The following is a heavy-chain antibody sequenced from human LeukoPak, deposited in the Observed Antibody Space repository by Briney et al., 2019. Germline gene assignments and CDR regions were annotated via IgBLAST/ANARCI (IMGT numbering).Heavy chain of an antibody. J-gene: IGHJ4*02. CDR1: GFTFDDYA. CDR2: ISSSSSTI. V-gene: IGHV3-48*01. Sequence: PGRSLRLSCAASGFTFDDYAMHWVRQAPGKGLEWVSYISSSSSTIYYADSVKGRFTISRDNAKNSLYLQMNSLRAEDTAVYYCARDHDYGDYWGQGTLVTVSS. CDR3: ARDHDYGDY.